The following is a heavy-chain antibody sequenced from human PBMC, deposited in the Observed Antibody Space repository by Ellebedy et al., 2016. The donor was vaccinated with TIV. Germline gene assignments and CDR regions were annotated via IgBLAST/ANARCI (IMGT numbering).Heavy chain of an antibody. J-gene: IGHJ4*02. CDR1: GYTFTSYA. CDR3: ARDGGRSYSSSWYFYY. CDR2: INAGNGNT. D-gene: IGHD6-13*01. Sequence: ASVKVSCKASGYTFTSYAMHWVRQAPGQRLEWMGWINAGNGNTKYSQKFQGRVTITRDTSASTAYMELSSLRSEDTAVYYCARDGGRSYSSSWYFYYWGQGTLVTVSS. V-gene: IGHV1-3*01.